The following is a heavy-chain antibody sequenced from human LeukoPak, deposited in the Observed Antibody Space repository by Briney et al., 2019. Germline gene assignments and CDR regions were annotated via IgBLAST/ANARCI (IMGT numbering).Heavy chain of an antibody. J-gene: IGHJ4*02. CDR2: IKQDGSET. CDR1: GFTFNNYW. D-gene: IGHD3-22*01. Sequence: GALRLSCAASGFTFNNYWMTWVRLAPGKGLEWVANIKQDGSETYYVDSVKGRFTISRDNSKNTLYLQMNSLRAEDTAVYYCAKDLIYDSSGYYYWGQGTLVTVSS. CDR3: AKDLIYDSSGYYY. V-gene: IGHV3-7*01.